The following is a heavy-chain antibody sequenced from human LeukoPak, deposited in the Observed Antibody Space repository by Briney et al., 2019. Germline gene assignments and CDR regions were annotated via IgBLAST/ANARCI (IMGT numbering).Heavy chain of an antibody. D-gene: IGHD3-9*01. CDR2: INPNSGGT. J-gene: IGHJ4*02. CDR3: ARSPHILTGENFGF. CDR1: GYTFTGYY. V-gene: IGHV1-2*02. Sequence: GASVKVSCKASGYTFTGYYMHWVRQAPGQGLEWMGWINPNSGGTNYAQKFYARVTMTRDTSISTAYMELSRLRSDDTAVFYCARSPHILTGENFGFWGQGTLVTVSS.